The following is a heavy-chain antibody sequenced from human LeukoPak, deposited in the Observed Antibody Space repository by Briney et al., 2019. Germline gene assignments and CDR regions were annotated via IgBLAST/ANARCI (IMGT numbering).Heavy chain of an antibody. D-gene: IGHD3-10*01. CDR2: IWYDGSNK. Sequence: GGSLRLSCAASGFTFSSYGMHWVRQAPGKGLEWVAVIWYDGSNKYYANSVKGRFTISRDNSKNTLYLQMNSLRAEDTAVYYCAKDLEQYYGSGSGNYFDYWGQGTLVTVSS. J-gene: IGHJ4*02. CDR1: GFTFSSYG. CDR3: AKDLEQYYGSGSGNYFDY. V-gene: IGHV3-30*02.